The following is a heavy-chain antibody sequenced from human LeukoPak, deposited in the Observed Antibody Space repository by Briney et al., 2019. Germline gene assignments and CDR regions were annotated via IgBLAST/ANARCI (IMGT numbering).Heavy chain of an antibody. Sequence: GGSLRLSCAASGFTFSSYAMPWVRQAPGKGLEYVSAISSNGGSTYYANSVKGRFTISRDNSKNTLYLQMGSLRAEDMAVYYCARGSRTVTTFYDYWGQGTLVTVSS. CDR2: ISSNGGST. CDR3: ARGSRTVTTFYDY. J-gene: IGHJ4*02. CDR1: GFTFSSYA. V-gene: IGHV3-64*01. D-gene: IGHD4-4*01.